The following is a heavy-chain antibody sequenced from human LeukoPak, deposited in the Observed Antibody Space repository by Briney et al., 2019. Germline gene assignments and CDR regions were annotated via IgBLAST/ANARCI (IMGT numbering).Heavy chain of an antibody. CDR2: IYHSGST. J-gene: IGHJ4*02. D-gene: IGHD3-22*01. CDR3: ARDQYYYDSSAYLFDY. Sequence: SETLSLTCTVSGGSISSYYWSWIRQPPGKGLEWIGSIYHSGSTYYNPSLKSRVTMSVDTSKNQFSLKLSSVTAADTAVYYCARDQYYYDSSAYLFDYWGQGTLVTVSS. V-gene: IGHV4-59*12. CDR1: GGSISSYY.